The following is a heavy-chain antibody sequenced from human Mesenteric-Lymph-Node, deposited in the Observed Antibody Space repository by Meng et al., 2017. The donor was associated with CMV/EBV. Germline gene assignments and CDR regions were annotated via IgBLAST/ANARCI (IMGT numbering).Heavy chain of an antibody. CDR1: GFAFSDHW. Sequence: GGSLRLSCAASGFAFSDHWMTWVRQAPGKGLEWVASTNQDGSRKYYVDSVKGRFTISRDNAKNSLYLQMNSLRAEDTAVYYCARDRMLVPGYGRGGMDVWGQGTTVTVSS. CDR3: ARDRMLVPGYGRGGMDV. CDR2: TNQDGSRK. J-gene: IGHJ6*02. D-gene: IGHD2-2*01. V-gene: IGHV3-7*01.